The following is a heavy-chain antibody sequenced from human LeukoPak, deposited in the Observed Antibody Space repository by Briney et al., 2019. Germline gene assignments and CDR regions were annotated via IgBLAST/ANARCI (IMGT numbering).Heavy chain of an antibody. Sequence: SETLSLXCTVSGGSSSSYYWSWIRLPAGKGLESIGRIYTSGSTNYNPSLKSRVTMSVDTSKNQFSLKLSSVTAADTAVYYCAREGPLWPFDYWGQGTLVTVSS. CDR2: IYTSGST. V-gene: IGHV4-4*07. J-gene: IGHJ4*02. D-gene: IGHD2/OR15-2a*01. CDR1: GGSSSSYY. CDR3: AREGPLWPFDY.